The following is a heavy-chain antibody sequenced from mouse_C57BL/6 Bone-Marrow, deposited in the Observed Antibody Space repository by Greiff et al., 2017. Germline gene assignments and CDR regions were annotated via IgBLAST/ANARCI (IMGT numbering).Heavy chain of an antibody. Sequence: QVQLQQPGAELVKPGASVKLSCKASGYSFTSYWMHWVKQRPGQGLEWIGMIHPNSGRTNYNEKFKSKATLTVDKSSSTAYMQLSSLTSEDSAVYYGVDDYDGYAMDYWGQGTSVTVSA. CDR3: VDDYDGYAMDY. V-gene: IGHV1-64*01. CDR1: GYSFTSYW. J-gene: IGHJ4*01. CDR2: IHPNSGRT. D-gene: IGHD2-4*01.